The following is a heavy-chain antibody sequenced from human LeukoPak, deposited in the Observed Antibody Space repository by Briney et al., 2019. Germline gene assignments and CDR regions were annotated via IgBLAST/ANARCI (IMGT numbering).Heavy chain of an antibody. D-gene: IGHD3-10*01. CDR3: AKASYYGSGSYYNAFDI. CDR2: ISGSGGST. V-gene: IGHV3-23*01. J-gene: IGHJ3*02. CDR1: GFTFSSYA. Sequence: GGSLRLSCAASGFTFSSYAMSWVRQVPGKGLEWVSAISGSGGSTYYADSVKGRFTISRDNSKNTLYLQMNSLRAEDTAVYYCAKASYYGSGSYYNAFDIWGQGTMVTVSS.